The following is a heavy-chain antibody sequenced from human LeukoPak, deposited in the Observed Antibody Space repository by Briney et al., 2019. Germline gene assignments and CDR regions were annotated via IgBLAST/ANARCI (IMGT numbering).Heavy chain of an antibody. J-gene: IGHJ4*02. Sequence: AETLSLTCGVSGGSITNTNYWTWVRQPPGKGLEWIGEVNLQGSTNYNPSLMGRVAISVDTSENHISLQLTSVTAADTAVYYCAREGGPYRPLDYSGQGTLVTVSS. CDR3: AREGGPYRPLDY. CDR1: GGSITNTNY. V-gene: IGHV4-4*02. CDR2: VNLQGST.